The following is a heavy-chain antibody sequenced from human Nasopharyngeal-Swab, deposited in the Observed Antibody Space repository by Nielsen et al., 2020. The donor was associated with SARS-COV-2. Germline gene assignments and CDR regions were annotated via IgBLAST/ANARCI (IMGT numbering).Heavy chain of an antibody. CDR3: AKNSGGVSSTWDILRGVYYSYYMDV. CDR2: INGDGSST. V-gene: IGHV3-74*01. Sequence: GESLKISCVASGFTFGNYWMHWVRQVPGKGLVWVSHINGDGSSTTYADSVKGRFTISRDNSRNTLFLQMESLRAEDTAVYYCAKNSGGVSSTWDILRGVYYSYYMDVWGKGTTVIVSS. CDR1: GFTFGNYW. D-gene: IGHD6-6*01. J-gene: IGHJ6*03.